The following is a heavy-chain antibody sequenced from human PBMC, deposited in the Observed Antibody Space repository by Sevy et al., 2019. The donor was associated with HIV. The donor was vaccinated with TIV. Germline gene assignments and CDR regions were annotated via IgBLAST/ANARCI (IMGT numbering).Heavy chain of an antibody. V-gene: IGHV4-39*01. CDR1: GGSITDKKYY. CDR2: ISYGGST. J-gene: IGHJ1*01. D-gene: IGHD6-13*01. Sequence: SETLSLTCTVSGGSITDKKYYWAWIRQPPGKGLEWIGSISYGGSTYCNPSLQSRVTLSVDTCKNQFSLNLSSVTAADTAKYYCARRVAAAGQGNEYFQHWGRGTLVTVSS. CDR3: ARRVAAAGQGNEYFQH.